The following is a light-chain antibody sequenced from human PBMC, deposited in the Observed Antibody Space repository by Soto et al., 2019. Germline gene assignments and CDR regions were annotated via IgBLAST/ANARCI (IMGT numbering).Light chain of an antibody. CDR3: QQLNSWLIT. CDR2: AAS. CDR1: QSVSTR. J-gene: IGKJ5*01. V-gene: IGKV1-5*02. Sequence: EIRMNHSPASVSVSTGDRGPXICWASQSVSTRLAWYQQKPGKAPKLLIYAASTLKSGVPSRFSGSGSGTEFTLTISSLQPEDFATYYCQQLNSWLITFGQGTRLGIK.